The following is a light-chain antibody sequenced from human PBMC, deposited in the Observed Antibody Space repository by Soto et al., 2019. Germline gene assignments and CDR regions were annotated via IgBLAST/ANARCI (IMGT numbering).Light chain of an antibody. V-gene: IGKV1-5*01. CDR1: QSISSW. CDR2: DDC. CDR3: QHYNSYPLA. J-gene: IGKJ4*01. Sequence: DIQVTQSPSTLAASLGDRVTITCRARQSISSWFACYQQKPGKAPKLLIYDDCSLESGVPSRLSGSGSGTEFSLTISSLQPDDFETYYCQHYNSYPLAFGGGTRV.